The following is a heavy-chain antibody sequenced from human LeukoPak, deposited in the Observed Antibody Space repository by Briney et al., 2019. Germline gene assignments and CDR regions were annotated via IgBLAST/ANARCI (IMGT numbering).Heavy chain of an antibody. V-gene: IGHV4-30-4*08. J-gene: IGHJ6*03. D-gene: IGHD4-11*01. CDR1: GGSISSGDYY. Sequence: SETLSLTCTVSGGSISSGDYYWSWIRQPPGKGLEWIGYIYYSGSTYYNPSLKSRVTISVDTSKNQFSLKLSSVTAADTAVHYCARSTVTTLYYYYYYMDVWGKGTTVTVSS. CDR3: ARSTVTTLYYYYYYMDV. CDR2: IYYSGST.